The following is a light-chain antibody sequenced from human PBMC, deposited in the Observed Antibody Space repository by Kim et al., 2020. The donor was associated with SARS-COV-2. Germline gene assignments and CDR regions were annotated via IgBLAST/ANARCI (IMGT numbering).Light chain of an antibody. J-gene: IGKJ1*01. Sequence: EIVLTQSPGTLSLSPGERATLSCRASQSVGNNYLGWYQQKPAQPPRLVIYNASNRATGIPDRFSGSGSGTDFTLTISRLEPEDFAVYFCHQYATSPMTFGQGTKVDIK. V-gene: IGKV3-20*01. CDR2: NAS. CDR1: QSVGNNY. CDR3: HQYATSPMT.